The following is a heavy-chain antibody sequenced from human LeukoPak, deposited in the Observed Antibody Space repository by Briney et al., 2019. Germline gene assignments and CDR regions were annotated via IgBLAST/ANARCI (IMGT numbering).Heavy chain of an antibody. D-gene: IGHD4-11*01. V-gene: IGHV3-7*01. Sequence: GGSLRLSCAASGFTFSRYWMGWVRQAQGKGLEWLANIKEDGSEQYYVDSVKGRFTISRDNAKNSLYLQMNSLRVEDTAVYYCARGRYDYSRELDYWGQGTLVTVSS. CDR3: ARGRYDYSRELDY. CDR2: IKEDGSEQ. CDR1: GFTFSRYW. J-gene: IGHJ4*02.